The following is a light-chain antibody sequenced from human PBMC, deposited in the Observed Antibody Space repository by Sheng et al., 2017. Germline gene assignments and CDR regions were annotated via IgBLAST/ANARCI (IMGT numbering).Light chain of an antibody. J-gene: IGKJ4*01. CDR3: QQRSKWPLT. V-gene: IGKV3-11*01. CDR1: ERLTSY. CDR2: DTS. Sequence: EIVMTQSPATLSVSPGERATLSCRASERLTSYLAWYQQKPGQAPRLLIYDTSNRATGIPARFSGSGSRTDFTLTISSLEPEDFAVYYCQQRSKWPLTFGGGTKVEIK.